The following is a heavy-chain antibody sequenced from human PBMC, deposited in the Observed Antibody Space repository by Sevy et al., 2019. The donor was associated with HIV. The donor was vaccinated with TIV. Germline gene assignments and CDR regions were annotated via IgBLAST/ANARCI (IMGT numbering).Heavy chain of an antibody. CDR2: ISYDGSNK. CDR1: GFTFGSYA. D-gene: IGHD2-15*01. CDR3: AREDFVFGNYYGMDV. V-gene: IGHV3-30-3*01. Sequence: GGSLRLSCAASGFTFGSYAMDWVRQAPGKGLEWVAVISYDGSNKYYADSVKGRFTISRDNSKNTLYLQMNSLRAEDTAVYYCAREDFVFGNYYGMDVWGQGTTVTVSS. J-gene: IGHJ6*02.